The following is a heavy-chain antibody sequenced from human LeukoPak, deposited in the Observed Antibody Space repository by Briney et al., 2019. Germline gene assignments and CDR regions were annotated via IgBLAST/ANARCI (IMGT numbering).Heavy chain of an antibody. CDR1: GYSFTSHY. CDR2: ISTSTGDT. D-gene: IGHD4-11*01. J-gene: IGHJ4*02. Sequence: ASVKVSCKASGYSFTSHYMHWVRQAPGQGPEWMGWISTSTGDTKYTQKFQGRVTLTTDTSTSTAYMELSSLRSDDTAVYYCARDDNYGIFVNVDYWGQGTLVTVSS. CDR3: ARDDNYGIFVNVDY. V-gene: IGHV1-2*02.